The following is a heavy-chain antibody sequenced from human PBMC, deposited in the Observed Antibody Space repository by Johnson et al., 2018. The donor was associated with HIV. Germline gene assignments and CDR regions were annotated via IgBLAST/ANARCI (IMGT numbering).Heavy chain of an antibody. V-gene: IGHV3-30*19. J-gene: IGHJ3*02. CDR1: GFTFSRYG. CDR3: ARDQRSSGLHDQTVAFDI. CDR2: ISHDGINK. D-gene: IGHD6-19*01. Sequence: QMLLVESGGGVVQPGGSLRLSCAASGFTFSRYGMHWVRQAPGQGLEWVTLISHDGINKYYADSVQGRFTISKDNSKSTLYVQMNRLRAEDTAVYYCARDQRSSGLHDQTVAFDIWGQGTMVTVSS.